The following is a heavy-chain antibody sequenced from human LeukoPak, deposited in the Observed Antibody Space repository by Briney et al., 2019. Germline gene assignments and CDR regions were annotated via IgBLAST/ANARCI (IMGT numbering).Heavy chain of an antibody. D-gene: IGHD3-9*01. CDR2: IWYDGSNK. CDR1: GFTFSSYG. V-gene: IGHV3-33*01. CDR3: ARVYYDILTGYHTGPDY. Sequence: GSLRLSCAASGFTFSSYGMHWVRRAPGKGLEWVAVIWYDGSNKYYADSVKGRFTISRDNSKNTLYLQMNSLRAEDTAVYYCARVYYDILTGYHTGPDYWGQGTLVTVSS. J-gene: IGHJ4*02.